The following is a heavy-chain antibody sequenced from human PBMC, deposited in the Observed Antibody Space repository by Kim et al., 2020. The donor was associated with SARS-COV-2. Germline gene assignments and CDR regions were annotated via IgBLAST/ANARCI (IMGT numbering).Heavy chain of an antibody. Sequence: GGSLSLSCAASGFTFSSSAMSWVRQAPGKGLEWVSAISGSNNSTYYADSVKGRFTISRDNSKNTLYLQMSSLRAEDTAVYYCAKFSAGDYWGQGTLVTVSS. J-gene: IGHJ4*02. D-gene: IGHD6-13*01. CDR2: ISGSNNST. V-gene: IGHV3-23*01. CDR1: GFTFSSSA. CDR3: AKFSAGDY.